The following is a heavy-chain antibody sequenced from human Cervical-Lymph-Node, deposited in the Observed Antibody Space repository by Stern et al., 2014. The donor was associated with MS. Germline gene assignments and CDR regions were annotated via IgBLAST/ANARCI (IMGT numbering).Heavy chain of an antibody. D-gene: IGHD1-14*01. CDR2: IYPGDSET. V-gene: IGHV5-51*01. J-gene: IGHJ4*02. Sequence: QLVQSGAELIRPGESLKISCKGSGFKFSIYWIAWVRQMPGKGLECLGIIYPGDSETRYSPSFQAQFTMSADKSTSTAYLQWSSLNASDTAMYFCARQTTAWASDVWGQGTLVTVSS. CDR3: ARQTTAWASDV. CDR1: GFKFSIYW.